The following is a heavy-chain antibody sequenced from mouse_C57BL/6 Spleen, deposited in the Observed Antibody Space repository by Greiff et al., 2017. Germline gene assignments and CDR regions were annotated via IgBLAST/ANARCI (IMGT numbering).Heavy chain of an antibody. CDR1: GYAFSSSW. CDR3: AREKDD. Sequence: VQLQQSGPELVKPGASVKISCKASGYAFSSSWMNWVKQRPGKGLERIGRIYPGDGDTNYNGKFKGKATLTADKSSSTAYMQLSSLTSEDSAVYFCAREKDDWGQGSTLTVAS. V-gene: IGHV1-82*01. J-gene: IGHJ2*01. CDR2: IYPGDGDT.